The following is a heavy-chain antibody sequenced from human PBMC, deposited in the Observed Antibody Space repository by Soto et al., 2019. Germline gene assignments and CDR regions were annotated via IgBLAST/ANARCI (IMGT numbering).Heavy chain of an antibody. J-gene: IGHJ5*02. CDR1: GGSISSGDYY. CDR2: IYYSGST. D-gene: IGHD1-26*01. V-gene: IGHV4-30-4*01. Sequence: SETLSPTCTVSGGSISSGDYYWSWIRQPPGKGLEWIGYIYYSGSTYYNPSLKSRVTISVDTSKNQFPLKLSSVTAADTAVYYCARERPDGARLDPWGQGTLVTVSS. CDR3: ARERPDGARLDP.